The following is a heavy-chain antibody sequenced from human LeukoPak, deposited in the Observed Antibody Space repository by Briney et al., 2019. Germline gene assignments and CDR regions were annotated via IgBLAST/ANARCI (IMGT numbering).Heavy chain of an antibody. D-gene: IGHD5-12*01. CDR1: GFTFSSYN. Sequence: GGSLRLSCAASGFTFSSYNMNWVRQAPGKGLEWVSSISSTSRSYIYYADSVKGRFTISRDNSKNSLYLQMNSLRAEDTAVYYCAREHSGYDFQGRDYYDMDVWGKGTTVTVSS. CDR2: ISSTSRSYI. CDR3: AREHSGYDFQGRDYYDMDV. V-gene: IGHV3-21*01. J-gene: IGHJ6*03.